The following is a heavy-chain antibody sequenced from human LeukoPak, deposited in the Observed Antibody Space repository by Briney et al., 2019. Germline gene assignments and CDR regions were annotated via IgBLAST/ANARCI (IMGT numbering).Heavy chain of an antibody. CDR1: GFTFSSYE. J-gene: IGHJ4*02. D-gene: IGHD2-21*01. Sequence: GGSLRLSCAASGFTFSSYEMNWVRQAPGKGLEWVSYISTSGGTTYYADSVKGRFTISRDNSKNTLYLQMNSLRAEDTAVYYCAKDMRHTDYWGQGTPVTVSS. CDR2: ISTSGGTT. CDR3: AKDMRHTDY. V-gene: IGHV3-48*03.